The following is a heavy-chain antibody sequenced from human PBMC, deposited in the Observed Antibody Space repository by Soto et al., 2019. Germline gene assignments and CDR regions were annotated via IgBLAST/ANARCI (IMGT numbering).Heavy chain of an antibody. CDR3: ARAEGGIFDY. CDR1: GGSISSGGYS. J-gene: IGHJ4*02. Sequence: QLQLQESGSGLVKPSQTLSLTCAVSGGSISSGGYSWSWIRQPPGKGLEWIGYIYNGESTYYNPSLKSRVTISVDRSKNQFSLKLSSVTAADTAVYYCARAEGGIFDYWGQGTLVTVSS. CDR2: IYNGEST. V-gene: IGHV4-30-2*01.